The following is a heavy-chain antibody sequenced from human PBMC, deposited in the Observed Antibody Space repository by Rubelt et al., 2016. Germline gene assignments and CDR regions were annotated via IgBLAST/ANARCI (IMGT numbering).Heavy chain of an antibody. Sequence: GSGGGLVQTGGSLRLSCTDSGFTFSSNAMYWVRQAPRKGLEWVSLISWDGRSTYYEDSVKGRFTISRDNTKNSLYLQMNSLRTEDTALYYCAKVSSRLDWGGDFDIWGQGTMVTVSS. CDR1: GFTFSSNA. CDR3: AKVSSRLDWGGDFDI. CDR2: ISWDGRST. V-gene: IGHV3-43*02. J-gene: IGHJ3*02. D-gene: IGHD3-16*01.